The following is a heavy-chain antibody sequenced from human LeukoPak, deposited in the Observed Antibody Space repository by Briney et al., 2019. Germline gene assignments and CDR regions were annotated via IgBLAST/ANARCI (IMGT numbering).Heavy chain of an antibody. D-gene: IGHD2-15*01. CDR2: ISGSGGST. Sequence: SGGSLRLSCAASGFTFSSYGMSWVRQAPGKGLEWVSAISGSGGSTYYADSVKGRFTISRDNSKNTLYLQMNSLRAEDTAIYYCAKNGDRGAYCSGGSCYPYYYYNMDVWGKGTTVTISS. CDR1: GFTFSSYG. V-gene: IGHV3-23*01. J-gene: IGHJ6*03. CDR3: AKNGDRGAYCSGGSCYPYYYYNMDV.